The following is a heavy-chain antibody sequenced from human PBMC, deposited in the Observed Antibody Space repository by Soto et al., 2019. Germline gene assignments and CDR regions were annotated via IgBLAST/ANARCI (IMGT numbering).Heavy chain of an antibody. CDR1: GFTFSNAW. Sequence: EVQLVESGGGLVKPGGSLRLSCAASGFTFSNAWMSWVRQAPGKGLEWVGRIKSKTGGGTTAYAAPVKGRFTISRDDSKYTLYLQMNSLKTEDTAVYYCTTDPPYCGGDCSHPFDYWGQGTLVTVSS. V-gene: IGHV3-15*01. CDR2: IKSKTGGGTT. CDR3: TTDPPYCGGDCSHPFDY. D-gene: IGHD2-21*02. J-gene: IGHJ4*02.